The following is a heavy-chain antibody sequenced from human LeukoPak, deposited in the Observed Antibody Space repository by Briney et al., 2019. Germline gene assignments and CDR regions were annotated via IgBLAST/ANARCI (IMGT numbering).Heavy chain of an antibody. J-gene: IGHJ6*03. CDR3: ARGTYCGGDCYSHYYMDV. CDR2: ISAYNGNT. D-gene: IGHD2-21*02. V-gene: IGHV1-18*01. CDR1: GYTFTSYG. Sequence: ASLKVSCTPSGYTFTSYGISWVRQAPGQGLEWMGWISAYNGNTNYAQKLQGRVTMTTDTSTSTAYMELRSLRSDDTAVYYCARGTYCGGDCYSHYYMDVWGEGTTVTISS.